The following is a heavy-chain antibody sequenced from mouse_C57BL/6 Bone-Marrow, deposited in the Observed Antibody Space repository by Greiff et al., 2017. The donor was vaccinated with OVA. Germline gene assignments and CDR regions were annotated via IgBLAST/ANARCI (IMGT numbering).Heavy chain of an antibody. V-gene: IGHV1-64*01. Sequence: QVQLHQPGAELVKPGASVKLSCKASGYTFTSYWMHWVKQRPGQGLEWIGMIHPNSGSTNYNAKFKSKATLTVDKSSSTAYLQLSSLTSEDSAVYYCARETTTVVAPLDYWGQGTTLTVSS. D-gene: IGHD1-1*01. CDR2: IHPNSGST. CDR1: GYTFTSYW. CDR3: ARETTTVVAPLDY. J-gene: IGHJ2*01.